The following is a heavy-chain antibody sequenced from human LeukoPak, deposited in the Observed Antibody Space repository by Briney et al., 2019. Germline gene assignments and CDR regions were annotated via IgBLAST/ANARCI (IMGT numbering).Heavy chain of an antibody. D-gene: IGHD6-6*01. V-gene: IGHV1-2*02. CDR2: VNPNSGGT. CDR3: AIWETIAARLLLQNAFDI. CDR1: GYTFTGYY. Sequence: ASVKVSCKASGYTFTGYYMHWVRQAPGQGLEWMGWVNPNSGGTNYAQKFQGRVTMTRDTSISTAYMELSRLRSDDTAVYYCAIWETIAARLLLQNAFDIWGQGTMVTVSS. J-gene: IGHJ3*02.